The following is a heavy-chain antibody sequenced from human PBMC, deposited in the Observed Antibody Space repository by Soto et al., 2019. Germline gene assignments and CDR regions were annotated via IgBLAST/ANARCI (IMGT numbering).Heavy chain of an antibody. Sequence: LVKVSCKAAGGTFSSYAISWVRQAPGQGLEWMGGIITIFGTANYAQKFQGRVTITADKSTSTAYMELSSLGSEDTAVYYCASRITFGGVIVMSDYYGMDVWGQGITVIGSS. CDR2: IITIFGTA. CDR3: ASRITFGGVIVMSDYYGMDV. V-gene: IGHV1-69*06. D-gene: IGHD3-16*02. J-gene: IGHJ6*02. CDR1: GGTFSSYA.